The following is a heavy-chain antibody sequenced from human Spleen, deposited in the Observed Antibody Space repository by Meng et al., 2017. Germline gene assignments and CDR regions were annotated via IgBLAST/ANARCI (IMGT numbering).Heavy chain of an antibody. CDR1: GYTFTSDA. J-gene: IGHJ4*02. Sequence: QVHLLQSGPEVKKPGASVRVSCKASGYTFTSDAMNWLRQAPGQGLEWMGWINTNTGNPTYVQGFTGRFVFSLDTSVNTAYLQISSLKADDTAVYYCARGASSRLEVWGQGTLVTVSS. CDR3: ARGASSRLEV. CDR2: INTNTGNP. V-gene: IGHV7-4-1*02. D-gene: IGHD6-13*01.